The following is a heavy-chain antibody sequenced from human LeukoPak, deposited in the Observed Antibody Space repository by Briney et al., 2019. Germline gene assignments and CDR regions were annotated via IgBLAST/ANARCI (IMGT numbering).Heavy chain of an antibody. CDR2: ISGRSTTV. CDR1: GYTLSSYT. Sequence: PGGSLRLSCAASGYTLSSYTMSWVRQAPGKGLEWVSSISGRSTTVYNADSVKGRFTISRDNAKNSLYLQLNSLRDEDTAMYYCARQYYYGSGAAGAFDIWGQGTMVTVS. CDR3: ARQYYYGSGAAGAFDI. D-gene: IGHD3-10*01. J-gene: IGHJ3*02. V-gene: IGHV3-48*02.